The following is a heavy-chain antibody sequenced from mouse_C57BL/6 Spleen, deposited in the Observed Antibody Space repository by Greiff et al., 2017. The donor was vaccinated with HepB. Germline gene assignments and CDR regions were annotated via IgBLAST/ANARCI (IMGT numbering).Heavy chain of an antibody. CDR3: ARRDSSNAMDY. CDR2: IYPGDGDT. Sequence: VQLQQSGPELVKPGASVKISCKASGYAFSSSWMNWVKQRPGKGLEWIGRIYPGDGDTNYNGKFKGKATLTADKSSSTAYMQLSSLTSEDSAVYFCARRDSSNAMDYWGQGTSVTVSS. CDR1: GYAFSSSW. V-gene: IGHV1-82*01. D-gene: IGHD3-2*02. J-gene: IGHJ4*01.